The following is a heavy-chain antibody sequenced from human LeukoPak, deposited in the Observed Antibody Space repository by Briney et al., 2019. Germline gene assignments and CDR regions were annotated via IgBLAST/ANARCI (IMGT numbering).Heavy chain of an antibody. Sequence: GGPLRLSCAASGFTFSGYEMTWVRQAPGKGLEWVSHISTSGVAIHYSDSVKGRFTISRDNAKSSLYLQMNSLRVEDTAVYYCARDGVPGHTVFDYWGQGTPVTVSS. CDR1: GFTFSGYE. J-gene: IGHJ4*02. CDR2: ISTSGVAI. D-gene: IGHD3-10*01. CDR3: ARDGVPGHTVFDY. V-gene: IGHV3-48*03.